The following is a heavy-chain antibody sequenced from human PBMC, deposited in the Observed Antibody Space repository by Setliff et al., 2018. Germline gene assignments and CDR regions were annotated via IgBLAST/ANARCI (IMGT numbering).Heavy chain of an antibody. J-gene: IGHJ6*03. V-gene: IGHV1-69*13. Sequence: SVKVSCKASGGTFSSYAISWVRQAPGQGLEWMGGIIPILGTANYAQKFQGRVTITADESTSTAYMELSSLRSEDTAVYYCARCPPVVPAAMRYYYYMDVWGKGTTVTVSS. CDR1: GGTFSSYA. D-gene: IGHD2-2*01. CDR2: IIPILGTA. CDR3: ARCPPVVPAAMRYYYYMDV.